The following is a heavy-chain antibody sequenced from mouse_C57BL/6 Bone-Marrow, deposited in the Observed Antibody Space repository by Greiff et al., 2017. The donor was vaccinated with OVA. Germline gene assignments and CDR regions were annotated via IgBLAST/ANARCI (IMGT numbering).Heavy chain of an antibody. V-gene: IGHV14-3*01. CDR1: GFNIKNTY. CDR3: ARSRRSLYWYFDV. Sequence: EVKLLESVAELVRPGASVKLSCTASGFNIKNTYMHWVKQRPEQGLEWIGRIDPANGNTKYAPKFQGKATITADTSSNTAYLQLSSLTSEDTAIYYCARSRRSLYWYFDVWGTGTTVTVSS. CDR2: IDPANGNT. J-gene: IGHJ1*03.